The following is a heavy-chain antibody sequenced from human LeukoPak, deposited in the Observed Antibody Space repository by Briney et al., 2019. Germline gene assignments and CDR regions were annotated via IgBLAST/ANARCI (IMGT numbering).Heavy chain of an antibody. D-gene: IGHD3-10*01. CDR2: INPNSGGT. CDR3: ARMVGDYYGSGSYYMPDYYYYYYMDV. J-gene: IGHJ6*03. V-gene: IGHV1-2*02. CDR1: GYTFTGYY. Sequence: ASVKVSCKASGYTFTGYYMHWVRQAPGQGLEWMGWINPNSGGTNYAQKFQGRVTMTRDTSISTAYMELSRLRSDDTAVYYCARMVGDYYGSGSYYMPDYYYYYYMDVWGKGTTVTVPS.